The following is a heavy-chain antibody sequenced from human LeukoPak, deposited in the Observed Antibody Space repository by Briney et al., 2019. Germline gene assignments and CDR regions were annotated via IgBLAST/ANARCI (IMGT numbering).Heavy chain of an antibody. CDR2: IYSGGST. J-gene: IGHJ4*02. Sequence: PGGSLRLSCAASGFTVSSNYMSWARQAPGKGLEWVSVIYSGGSTYYEDSVKGRFTISRDNSKNTLYLQMNSLRAEDTAVYYCATGSLKRGYSYGPHFDYWGQGTLVTVSS. V-gene: IGHV3-53*01. CDR3: ATGSLKRGYSYGPHFDY. D-gene: IGHD5-18*01. CDR1: GFTVSSNY.